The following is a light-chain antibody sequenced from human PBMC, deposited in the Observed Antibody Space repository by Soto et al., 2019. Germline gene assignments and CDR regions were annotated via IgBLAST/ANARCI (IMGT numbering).Light chain of an antibody. CDR2: DAN. CDR3: TSWTTSTTMI. Sequence: QSALTQPASVSGSPGQSITISCTGTSSDIGAYNVVSGYQQHPGKAPKLMLYDANIRPSGVSNRFSGSKSGNTASLTISGLQAEDEADYYCTSWTTSTTMIFGGGTPLTVL. CDR1: SSDIGAYNV. J-gene: IGLJ2*01. V-gene: IGLV2-14*03.